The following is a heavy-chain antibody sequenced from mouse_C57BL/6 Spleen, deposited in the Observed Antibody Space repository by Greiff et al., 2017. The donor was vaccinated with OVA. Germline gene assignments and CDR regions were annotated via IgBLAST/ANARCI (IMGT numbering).Heavy chain of an antibody. V-gene: IGHV2-2*01. Sequence: QVQLKESGPGLVQPSQSLSIPCTVPGFSLPSYGVHWVRPSPGKGLEWLGVIWSGGSIDYLAAFISRLSISKNNSKSQVFFKMNSLQADDTAIYYCASLYWYFDGWGTGTTVTVSS. J-gene: IGHJ1*03. CDR2: IWSGGSI. CDR3: ASLYWYFDG. CDR1: GFSLPSYG.